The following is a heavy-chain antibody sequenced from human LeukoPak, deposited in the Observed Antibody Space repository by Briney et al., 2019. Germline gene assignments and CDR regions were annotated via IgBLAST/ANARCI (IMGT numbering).Heavy chain of an antibody. CDR1: GCTFTGYY. CDR2: INPNSGGT. J-gene: IGHJ6*02. CDR3: ARDQSGSGWYNFYYYYGMDV. Sequence: ASVKVSCKASGCTFTGYYMHWVRQAPGQGLEWMGWINPNSGGTNYAQKFQGRVTMTRDTSISTAYMELSRLRSDDTAVYYCARDQSGSGWYNFYYYYGMDVWGQGTTVTVSS. D-gene: IGHD6-19*01. V-gene: IGHV1-2*02.